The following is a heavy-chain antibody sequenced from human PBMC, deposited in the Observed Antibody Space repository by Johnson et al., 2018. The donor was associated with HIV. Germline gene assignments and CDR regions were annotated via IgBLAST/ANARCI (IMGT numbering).Heavy chain of an antibody. J-gene: IGHJ3*02. Sequence: QVQLVESGGGVVQPGRSLRLSCAASGFTFSSYAMHWVRQAPGKGLEWVAVISYDGSNKYYADSVKGRFTISRDNSKNTLYLQMNSLRAEDTAVYYCARERDTDMAGDAFDIWGQGTMVTVSS. CDR3: ARERDTDMAGDAFDI. CDR2: ISYDGSNK. D-gene: IGHD5-18*01. CDR1: GFTFSSYA. V-gene: IGHV3-30-3*01.